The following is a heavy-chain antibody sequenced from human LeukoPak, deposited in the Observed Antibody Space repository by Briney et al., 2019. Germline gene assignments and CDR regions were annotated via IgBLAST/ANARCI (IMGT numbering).Heavy chain of an antibody. Sequence: TSVKVSCKASGFTFTSSAMQWVRQARGQRLEWIGWIVVCSGNTNYAQKFQERVTITRDMSTSTAYMELSSLRSEDTAVYYCAAGEPTVTTVYYYYYGMDVWGQGTTVTVSS. J-gene: IGHJ6*02. CDR2: IVVCSGNT. D-gene: IGHD4-17*01. CDR3: AAGEPTVTTVYYYYYGMDV. V-gene: IGHV1-58*02. CDR1: GFTFTSSA.